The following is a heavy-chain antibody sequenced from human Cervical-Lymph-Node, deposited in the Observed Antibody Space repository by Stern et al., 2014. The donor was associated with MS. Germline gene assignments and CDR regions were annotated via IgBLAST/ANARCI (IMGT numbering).Heavy chain of an antibody. CDR2: IYPDDSDT. D-gene: IGHD4-17*01. CDR3: ARTTSFYYGYVDY. J-gene: IGHJ4*02. Sequence: EVQLLESGTEVKKPGESLKISCKGSADSFSNYWIGWVRQMPGNGLEWMGIIYPDDSDTKYSPSFQGQVTISADRSISTAYLQWNTLKASDTAVYYCARTTSFYYGYVDYWGQGTLVTVSS. CDR1: ADSFSNYW. V-gene: IGHV5-51*01.